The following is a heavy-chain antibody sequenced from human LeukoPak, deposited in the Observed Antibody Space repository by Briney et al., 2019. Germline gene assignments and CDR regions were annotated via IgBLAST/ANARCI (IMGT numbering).Heavy chain of an antibody. J-gene: IGHJ6*03. D-gene: IGHD5-18*01. CDR3: ARGDRGYSYGFYYYYMDV. CDR1: GYTFTSYG. CDR2: INTNTGNP. V-gene: IGHV7-4-1*02. Sequence: ASVKVSCKASGYTFTSYGISWVRQAPGQGLEWMGWINTNTGNPTYAQGFTGRFVFSLDTSVSTAYLQISSLKAEDTAVYYCARGDRGYSYGFYYYYMDVWGKGTTVTVSS.